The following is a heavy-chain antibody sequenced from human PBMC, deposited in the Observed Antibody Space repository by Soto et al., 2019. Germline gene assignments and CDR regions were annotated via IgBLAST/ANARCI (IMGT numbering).Heavy chain of an antibody. CDR3: ARAIAVPRSDYYYYGMDV. Sequence: KPSETLSLTCTVSGGSISSYYWSWIRQPPGKGLEWIGYIYYSGSTNYNPSLKSRVTISVDTSKNQFSLKLSSVTAADTAVYYCARAIAVPRSDYYYYGMDVWGQGTTVTVSS. CDR2: IYYSGST. J-gene: IGHJ6*02. D-gene: IGHD6-19*01. V-gene: IGHV4-59*01. CDR1: GGSISSYY.